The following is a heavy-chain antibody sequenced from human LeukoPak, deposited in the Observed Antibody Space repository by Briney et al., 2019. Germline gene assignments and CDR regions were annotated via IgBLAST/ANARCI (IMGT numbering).Heavy chain of an antibody. CDR1: GFSFNTYT. CDR2: ISSTGSYI. D-gene: IGHD6-13*01. J-gene: IGHJ3*01. Sequence: GGSLRLSCGASGFSFNTYTMNWVRQAPGRGLEWVASISSTGSYIYYADSVRGRFTISRDNAENSLYLQMNNLRAEDTAVFYCASPYSTSWNDAYDVWGQGTMVTVSS. CDR3: ASPYSTSWNDAYDV. V-gene: IGHV3-21*01.